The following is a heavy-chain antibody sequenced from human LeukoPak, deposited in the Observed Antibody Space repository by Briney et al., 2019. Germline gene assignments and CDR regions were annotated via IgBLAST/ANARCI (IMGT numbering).Heavy chain of an antibody. CDR3: AKDYGDYVPDDY. V-gene: IGHV3-23*01. J-gene: IGHJ4*02. Sequence: GGSLRLSCAASGFTFSTSGMSWVRQAPGKGLEWVSSISGGGGVTYYADSVKGRFTISRDNSKNTVYLQMNSLRAEGTAVYYCAKDYGDYVPDDYWGQGTLVTVSS. CDR1: GFTFSTSG. D-gene: IGHD4-17*01. CDR2: ISGGGGVT.